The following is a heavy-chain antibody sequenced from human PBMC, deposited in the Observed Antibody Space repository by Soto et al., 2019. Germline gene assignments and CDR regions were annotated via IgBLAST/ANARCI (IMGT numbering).Heavy chain of an antibody. V-gene: IGHV2-5*01. CDR1: GFSLSTTGVG. Sequence: GSGPTLVNPTQALTLTCTFSGFSLSTTGVGVSWIRQPPGTALEWLALIYWHDDKRYSPSLKSRLTITKDTSKNQVVLTMTNMDPVDTATYYCAHRGGAAVGLYYFDYWGQGALVTVSS. D-gene: IGHD6-13*01. CDR2: IYWHDDK. CDR3: AHRGGAAVGLYYFDY. J-gene: IGHJ4*02.